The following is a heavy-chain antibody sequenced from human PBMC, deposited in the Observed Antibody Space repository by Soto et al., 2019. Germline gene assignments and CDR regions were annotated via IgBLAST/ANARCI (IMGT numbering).Heavy chain of an antibody. V-gene: IGHV3-74*01. J-gene: IGHJ4*02. CDR2: IISDGSST. D-gene: IGHD6-19*01. Sequence: EVQLVESGGGLVQPGGSLRLSCAASGFTFSSYWMHWVRQVPGKGLVWVSRIISDGSSTSYADSVKGRFTISRDNAKNTMYLQMNSLRAEDTAVYYCAIPVAGTVFDYWGQGTLVTVSS. CDR1: GFTFSSYW. CDR3: AIPVAGTVFDY.